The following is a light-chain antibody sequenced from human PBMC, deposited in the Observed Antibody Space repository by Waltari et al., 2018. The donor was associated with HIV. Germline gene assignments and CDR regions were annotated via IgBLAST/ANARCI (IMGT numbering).Light chain of an antibody. CDR3: QQYNNWPLG. V-gene: IGKV3-15*01. CDR2: GAS. CDR1: QSVSSN. J-gene: IGKJ2*03. Sequence: EIVMTQSPATLAVSPGERATLSCRASQSVSSNLAWYQQKPGQAPRLLLYGASTRATGIPARFSGSESGTEFTLTINSLQSEDFAVYYCQQYNNWPLGFGQGTKLEIK.